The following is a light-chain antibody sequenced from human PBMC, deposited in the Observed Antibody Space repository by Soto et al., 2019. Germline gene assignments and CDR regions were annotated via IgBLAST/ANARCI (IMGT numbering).Light chain of an antibody. J-gene: IGKJ4*01. CDR2: DAS. Sequence: DIQMTQSPSTLSASVGDRVTIACRASQSISSWLAWYQRKPGKAPKLLIYDASNLEIGVPSRFSGGGSGTEFTLTISCLRPDDFATYYCQHYSSYPLTFGGGTRVEIK. CDR1: QSISSW. CDR3: QHYSSYPLT. V-gene: IGKV1-5*01.